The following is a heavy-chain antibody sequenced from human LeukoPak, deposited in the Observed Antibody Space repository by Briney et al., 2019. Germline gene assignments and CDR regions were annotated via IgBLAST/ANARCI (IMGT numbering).Heavy chain of an antibody. Sequence: GGSLRLSCAASGFTFSSYSMNWVRQAPGKGLEWVSSISSSSSYVYYADSVKGRFTISRDNAKNSLYLQMNSLRAEDTAVYYCARDRNVAGNMDVWGKGTTVTVSS. J-gene: IGHJ6*03. D-gene: IGHD6-19*01. V-gene: IGHV3-21*01. CDR2: ISSSSSYV. CDR1: GFTFSSYS. CDR3: ARDRNVAGNMDV.